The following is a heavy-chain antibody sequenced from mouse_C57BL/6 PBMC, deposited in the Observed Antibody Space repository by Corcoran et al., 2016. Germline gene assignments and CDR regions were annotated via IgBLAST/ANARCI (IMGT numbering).Heavy chain of an antibody. CDR1: GYTFTDYY. CDR3: ARWGEGAMDY. CDR2: INPNNGGT. J-gene: IGHJ4*01. Sequence: EVQLQQSGPELVKPGASVKISCKASGYTFTDYYMNWVKQSHGKSLEWIGDINPNNGGTSYNQKFKGKATLTVDKSSSTAYMELRSLTSEDSAVYYCARWGEGAMDYWGQGTSVTVSS. V-gene: IGHV1-26*01.